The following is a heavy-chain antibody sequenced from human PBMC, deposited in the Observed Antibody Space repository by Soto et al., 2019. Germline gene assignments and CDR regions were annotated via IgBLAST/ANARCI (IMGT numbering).Heavy chain of an antibody. J-gene: IGHJ6*02. V-gene: IGHV3-13*01. Sequence: PAGCVRLCFVEAESIFSSYDRHMILQATGKGLEWVSAIGTAGDTYYPGSVKGRFTISRENAKNSLYLQMNSLRAGDTAVYYSGSTNYNPSLKSRVTISVDTSKNQFSLKLSSVTAADTAVYYCASSRGEASYYDILTGSLYYYYGMDVWGQGTTVTVSS. CDR3: GSTNYNPSLKSRVTISVDTSKNQFSLKLSSVTAADTAVYYCASSRGEASYYDILTGSLYYYYGMDV. CDR2: IGTAGDT. CDR1: ESIFSSYD. D-gene: IGHD3-10*01.